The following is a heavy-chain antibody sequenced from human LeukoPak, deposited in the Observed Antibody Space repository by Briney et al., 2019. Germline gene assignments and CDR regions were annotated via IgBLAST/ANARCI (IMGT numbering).Heavy chain of an antibody. CDR3: ARDASRIQLWPL. J-gene: IGHJ4*02. CDR2: IYHSGST. V-gene: IGHV4-4*02. D-gene: IGHD5-18*01. CDR1: GGSISSSNW. Sequence: SETLSLTCAVSGGSISSSNWWSWVRQPPGKGLEWIGEIYHSGSTHYSPSLKSRVTISVDMSKNQFSLKLSSVTAADTAIYYCARDASRIQLWPLWGQGTLVTVSS.